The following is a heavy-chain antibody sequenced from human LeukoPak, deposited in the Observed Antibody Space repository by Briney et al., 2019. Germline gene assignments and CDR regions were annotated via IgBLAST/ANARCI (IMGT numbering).Heavy chain of an antibody. V-gene: IGHV4-59*08. Sequence: SETLSLTCSVSGGSITGHYWSWIRQSPRKGLEWIGYIYYNGNTNYNPSLKSRVIILLDMSKNQFSLKLTSVTAADTAIYYCARYDPSDYATSGLYYGVYFDSWDQGTLVSVSS. J-gene: IGHJ4*02. CDR3: ARYDPSDYATSGLYYGVYFDS. CDR2: IYYNGNT. D-gene: IGHD3-22*01. CDR1: GGSITGHY.